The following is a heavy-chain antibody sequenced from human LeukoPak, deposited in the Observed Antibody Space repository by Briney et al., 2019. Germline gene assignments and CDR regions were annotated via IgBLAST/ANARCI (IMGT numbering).Heavy chain of an antibody. J-gene: IGHJ4*02. V-gene: IGHV3-23*01. CDR2: ISGSGGST. CDR1: GFTFSSYA. Sequence: PGGSLRLSCAASGFTFSSYAMSWVRQAPGKGLGWVPAISGSGGSTYYADSVKGRFTISRDNSKNTLYLRMNSLRAEDTAVYYCAKPPHTTDQVGATAFDYWGQGTLVTVSS. D-gene: IGHD1-26*01. CDR3: AKPPHTTDQVGATAFDY.